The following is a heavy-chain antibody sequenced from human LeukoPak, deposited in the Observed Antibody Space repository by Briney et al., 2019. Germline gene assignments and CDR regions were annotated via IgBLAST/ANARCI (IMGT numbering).Heavy chain of an antibody. CDR1: GGTFSSYA. CDR2: IIPIFGTA. CDR3: ASVYYYDTRATGTLDY. J-gene: IGHJ4*02. Sequence: GASVKVSCKASGGTFSSYAISWVRKAPGQGLEWMGGIIPIFGTANYAQKFQGGVTITADESTSTAYMELSSLRSEDTAVYYCASVYYYDTRATGTLDYWGQGTLVTVSS. V-gene: IGHV1-69*13. D-gene: IGHD3-22*01.